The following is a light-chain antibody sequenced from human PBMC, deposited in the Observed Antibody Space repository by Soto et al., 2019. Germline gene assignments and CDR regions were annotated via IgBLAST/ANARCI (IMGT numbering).Light chain of an antibody. J-gene: IGKJ1*01. V-gene: IGKV3-20*01. Sequence: EIVFTQSPSTLSLSPRERPTLSCRARQSVSSSYLAWYQQKPGQAPRLLIYGASSRATGIPDRFSGSGSGKDFTLNLSRLEPEDFAVYYCQQYGSSPPTWTFGQGTKVDIK. CDR1: QSVSSSY. CDR2: GAS. CDR3: QQYGSSPPTWT.